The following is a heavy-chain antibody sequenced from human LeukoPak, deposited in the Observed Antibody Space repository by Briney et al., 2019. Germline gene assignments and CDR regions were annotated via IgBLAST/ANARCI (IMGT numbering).Heavy chain of an antibody. V-gene: IGHV4-59*01. CDR1: GGSISSYY. CDR3: ARDPPAGTNAFDI. CDR2: IYYSGST. J-gene: IGHJ3*02. D-gene: IGHD6-13*01. Sequence: PSETLSLTCTVSGGSISSYYWSWIRQPPGKGLEWIGYIYYSGSTNCNPSLKSRVTISVDTSKNQFSLKLSSVTAADTAVYYCARDPPAGTNAFDIWGQGTMVTVSS.